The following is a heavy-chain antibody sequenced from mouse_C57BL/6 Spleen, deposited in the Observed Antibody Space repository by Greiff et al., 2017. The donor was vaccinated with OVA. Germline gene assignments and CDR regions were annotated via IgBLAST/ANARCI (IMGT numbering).Heavy chain of an antibody. V-gene: IGHV1-39*01. D-gene: IGHD4-1*01. CDR3: ARGAPSGTLYYFDY. J-gene: IGHJ2*01. CDR1: GYSFTDYN. CDR2: INPNYGTT. Sequence: EVQLQESGPELVKPGASVKISCKASGYSFTDYNMNWVKQSNGKSLEWIGVINPNYGTTSYNQKFKGKATLTVDQSSSTAYMQLNRLTSEDSAVYYCARGAPSGTLYYFDYWGQGTTLTVSS.